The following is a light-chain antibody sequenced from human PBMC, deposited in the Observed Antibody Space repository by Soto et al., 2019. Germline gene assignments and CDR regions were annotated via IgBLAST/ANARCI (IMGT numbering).Light chain of an antibody. CDR2: DAS. CDR1: QSINIW. J-gene: IGKJ1*01. CDR3: QEYNSWRGEGT. V-gene: IGKV1-5*01. Sequence: DIQMTQSPSTLSASVGDRVTITCRASQSINIWLAWYQQKAGKAPKLLIYDASTLESGVPSRFSGSGSRTEFTLTISSLQPDDFATYYCQEYNSWRGEGTFGQGTKVEIK.